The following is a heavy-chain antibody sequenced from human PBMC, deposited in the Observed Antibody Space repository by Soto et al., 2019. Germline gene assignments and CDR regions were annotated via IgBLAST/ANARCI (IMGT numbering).Heavy chain of an antibody. CDR3: ARQTNPYVPHY. D-gene: IGHD2-8*01. J-gene: IGHJ4*02. V-gene: IGHV5-51*01. CDR2: IYPSDSDT. CDR1: YW. Sequence: YWIGWVRQMPGKGLEWMGIIYPSDSDTRYSPSFQGQVTISADKSISTAYLQWSSLKASDTAMYYCARQTNPYVPHYWGQGTLVTVSS.